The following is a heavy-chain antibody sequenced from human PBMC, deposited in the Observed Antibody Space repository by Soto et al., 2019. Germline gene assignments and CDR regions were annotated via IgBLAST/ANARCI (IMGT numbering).Heavy chain of an antibody. J-gene: IGHJ4*02. D-gene: IGHD4-17*01. CDR3: ARADDYGGNSGGY. V-gene: IGHV4-31*03. CDR2: VYYTGSA. CDR1: GGSISSGNYY. Sequence: SETLSLTCTVSGGSISSGNYYWSWIRQHPGKGLEWIGYVYYTGSAYYNPSLRSRVTISLDTSKNQFSLKLSSVTAADTAVYYCARADDYGGNSGGYWGQGTMVTVSP.